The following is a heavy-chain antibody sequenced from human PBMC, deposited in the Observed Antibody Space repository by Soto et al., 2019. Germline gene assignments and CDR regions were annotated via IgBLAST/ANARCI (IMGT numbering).Heavy chain of an antibody. CDR3: ARGRQQWLVRGYYYYGMDV. CDR1: GRSFSGYY. Sequence: SETLSLTCAVYGRSFSGYYWSWIRQPPGKGLEWIGEINHSGSTNYNPSLKSRVTISVDTSKNQFSLKLSSVTAADTAVYYCARGRQQWLVRGYYYYGMDVWGQGTTVTVS. J-gene: IGHJ6*02. CDR2: INHSGST. V-gene: IGHV4-34*01. D-gene: IGHD6-19*01.